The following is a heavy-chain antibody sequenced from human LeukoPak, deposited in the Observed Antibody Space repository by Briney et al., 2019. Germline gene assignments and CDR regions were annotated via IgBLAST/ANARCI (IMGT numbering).Heavy chain of an antibody. CDR3: ERGGVTDHFDY. CDR2: IYTSGST. D-gene: IGHD1-14*01. J-gene: IGHJ4*02. CDR1: GGSIRTYY. Sequence: SETLSLTCTISGGSIRTYYWSWIRQPAAKGLELIWRIYTSGSTNSNPSLKRRVSMSLDPSTNQFSLKLTSVSVPAPAPSTCERGGVTDHFDYWGQGTLITVSS. V-gene: IGHV4-4*07.